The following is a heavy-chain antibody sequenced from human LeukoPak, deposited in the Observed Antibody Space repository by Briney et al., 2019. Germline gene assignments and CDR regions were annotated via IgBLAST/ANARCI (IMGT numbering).Heavy chain of an antibody. CDR3: GRGYSYGYYYYYGMDV. CDR2: INHSGST. D-gene: IGHD5-18*01. V-gene: IGHV4-34*01. Sequence: SETLSLTCAAYGGSFSGYYWSWIRQPPGKGLEWIGEINHSGSTNYNPSLKSRVTISVDTSKNQFSLKLSYLTAADTAVYYCGRGYSYGYYYYYGMDVWGQGTTVTVSS. J-gene: IGHJ6*02. CDR1: GGSFSGYY.